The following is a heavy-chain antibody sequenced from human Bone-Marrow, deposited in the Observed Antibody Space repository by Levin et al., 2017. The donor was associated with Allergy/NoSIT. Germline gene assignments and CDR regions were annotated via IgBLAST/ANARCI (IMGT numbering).Heavy chain of an antibody. J-gene: IGHJ6*02. CDR3: ARGRNFGLDV. CDR2: INRDGSKT. CDR1: GFTFSADW. V-gene: IGHV3-74*03. Sequence: GESLKISCAVSGFTFSADWIHWVRQAPGKGLVWVSRINRDGSKTVYADSVKGRFTISRDNAKNTLYLQMSSLRAEDTAVYYCARGRNFGLDVWGQGTTVTVSS.